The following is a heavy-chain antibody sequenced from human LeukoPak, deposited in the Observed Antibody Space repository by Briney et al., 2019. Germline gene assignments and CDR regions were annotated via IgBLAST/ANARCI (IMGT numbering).Heavy chain of an antibody. Sequence: SETLSLTCTVSGGSISSGGYYWSWIRQHPGKGLEWIGYIYYSGSTYYNPSLKSRVTISVDTSKNQVSLTLSSVTAADTAVYFCARRMGSGATYPRTFDYWGQGTLVTVSS. V-gene: IGHV4-31*03. CDR2: IYYSGST. J-gene: IGHJ4*02. CDR3: ARRMGSGATYPRTFDY. CDR1: GGSISSGGYY. D-gene: IGHD2-8*02.